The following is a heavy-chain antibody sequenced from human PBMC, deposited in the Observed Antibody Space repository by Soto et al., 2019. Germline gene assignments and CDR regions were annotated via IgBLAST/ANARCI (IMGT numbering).Heavy chain of an antibody. Sequence: SETLSLTCTVTGDSISSRSYYWGWIRQPPGKGLEWIGSIYYSGSTYNNPSLRSRVSMSIDTSKDQFSLKLKSVTAEDTAVYYCTRDASRDSSARGWFDPWGPGTLVTVSS. D-gene: IGHD6-13*01. J-gene: IGHJ5*02. V-gene: IGHV4-39*02. CDR1: GDSISSRSYY. CDR3: TRDASRDSSARGWFDP. CDR2: IYYSGST.